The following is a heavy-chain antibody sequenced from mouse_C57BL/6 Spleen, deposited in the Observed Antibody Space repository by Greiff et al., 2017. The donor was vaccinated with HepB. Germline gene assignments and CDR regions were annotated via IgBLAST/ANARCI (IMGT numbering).Heavy chain of an antibody. J-gene: IGHJ4*01. D-gene: IGHD1-1*02. CDR2: ILPGSGNT. Sequence: VQLQQSGAELMKPGASVKLSCKATGYTFTGYWIEWVKQRPGHGLEWIGEILPGSGNTNYNEKFKGKATFTADTSSNTAYMHLSSLTTEDSAIYYSSRVGTVAMDDWGTGTSVTFSS. CDR1: GYTFTGYW. V-gene: IGHV1-9*01. CDR3: SRVGTVAMDD.